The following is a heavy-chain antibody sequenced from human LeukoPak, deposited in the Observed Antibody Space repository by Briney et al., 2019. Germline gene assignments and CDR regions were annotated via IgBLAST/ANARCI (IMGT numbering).Heavy chain of an antibody. CDR1: GFTVSTDH. CDR2: SYSGGTS. D-gene: IGHD1-26*01. CDR3: ARVWELSFDY. V-gene: IGHV3-53*01. Sequence: GGSLRLSCAASGFTVSTDHMSWVRQAPGKGLERVAVSYSGGTSQYAESVRGRFTISRDNSKNTLSLQMDSLRAEDTALYYCARVWELSFDYWGQGTLVTVSS. J-gene: IGHJ4*02.